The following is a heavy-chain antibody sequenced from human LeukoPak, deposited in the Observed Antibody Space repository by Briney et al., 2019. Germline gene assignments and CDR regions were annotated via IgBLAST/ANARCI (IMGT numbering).Heavy chain of an antibody. CDR2: IYYSGST. Sequence: PSETLSLTCTVSGGSMSSYYWSWIRQPPGKGLEWIGYIYYSGSTKYNPSLKSRVTISVDTSKNQFSLKLSSVTAADTAVYFCARGARAGYNLEPFDYWGQGTLVTVSS. CDR1: GGSMSSYY. V-gene: IGHV4-59*08. CDR3: ARGARAGYNLEPFDY. J-gene: IGHJ4*02. D-gene: IGHD5-24*01.